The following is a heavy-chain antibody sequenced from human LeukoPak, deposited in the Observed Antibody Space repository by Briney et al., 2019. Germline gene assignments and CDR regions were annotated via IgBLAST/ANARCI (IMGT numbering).Heavy chain of an antibody. CDR2: ISSSSSYI. Sequence: GGSLRLSCVASGFTFSSYSMNWVRQAPGKGLEWVSSISSSSSYIYYADSVKGRFTISRDNAKNSLYLQMNSLRAEDTAVYYCARTVGYSGYGLDAFDIWGQGTMVTVSS. V-gene: IGHV3-21*01. D-gene: IGHD5-12*01. CDR1: GFTFSSYS. J-gene: IGHJ3*02. CDR3: ARTVGYSGYGLDAFDI.